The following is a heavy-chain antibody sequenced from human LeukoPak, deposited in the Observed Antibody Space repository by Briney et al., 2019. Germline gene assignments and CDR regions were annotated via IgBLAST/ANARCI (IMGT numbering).Heavy chain of an antibody. J-gene: IGHJ4*02. D-gene: IGHD5-18*01. CDR2: FSGSGGST. CDR1: GFTFSTYA. Sequence: AGGSLRLSCAASGFTFSTYAMSWVRQAPGKGLEWVSSFSGSGGSTYYADSVKGRFTISRDNSKNTLYLQMNSLRAEDTAVYYCAKALRMQVWFPLWGQGTLVTVSS. V-gene: IGHV3-23*01. CDR3: AKALRMQVWFPL.